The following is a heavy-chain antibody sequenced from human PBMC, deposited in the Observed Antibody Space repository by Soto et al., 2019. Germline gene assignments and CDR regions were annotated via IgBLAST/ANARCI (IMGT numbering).Heavy chain of an antibody. J-gene: IGHJ3*02. V-gene: IGHV4-59*08. Sequence: SETLSLTCTVSGGSINTYYWSWIRQPPGKGLEWLGYIYYSGSTNYNPSLKSRVTISVDTSKNQFSLKLSSVTAADTAVYYCARRVLRYFDWSDFDIWGQGTMVTVSS. CDR2: IYYSGST. D-gene: IGHD3-9*01. CDR3: ARRVLRYFDWSDFDI. CDR1: GGSINTYY.